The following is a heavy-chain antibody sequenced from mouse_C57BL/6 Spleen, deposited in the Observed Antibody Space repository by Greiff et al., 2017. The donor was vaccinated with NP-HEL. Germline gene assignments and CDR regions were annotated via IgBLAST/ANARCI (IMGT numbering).Heavy chain of an antibody. CDR2: INPGSGGT. CDR3: ARSLGSGYFDV. J-gene: IGHJ1*03. Sequence: QVQLQQSGAELVRPGTSVKVSCKASGYAFTNYLIEWVKQRPGQGLEWIGVINPGSGGTNYNEKFKGKATLTADKSSSTAYMQLSSLTSEDSAVYFCARSLGSGYFDVWGTGTTVTVSS. CDR1: GYAFTNYL. V-gene: IGHV1-54*01. D-gene: IGHD1-1*01.